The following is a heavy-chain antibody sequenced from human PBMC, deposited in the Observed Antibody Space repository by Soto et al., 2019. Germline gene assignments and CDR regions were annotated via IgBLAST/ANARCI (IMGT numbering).Heavy chain of an antibody. CDR2: ISGSGGST. J-gene: IGHJ6*02. Sequence: GGSLRLSCAASGFTFSSYAMSWVRQAPGKGLEWVSAISGSGGSTYYAGSVKGRFTISRDNSKNTLYLQMNSLRAEDTAVYYCAKDSCSSTSCYVGMDVWGQGTTVTVSS. CDR3: AKDSCSSTSCYVGMDV. D-gene: IGHD2-2*01. V-gene: IGHV3-23*01. CDR1: GFTFSSYA.